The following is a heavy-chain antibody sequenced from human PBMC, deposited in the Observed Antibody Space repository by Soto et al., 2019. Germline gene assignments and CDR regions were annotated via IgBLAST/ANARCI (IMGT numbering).Heavy chain of an antibody. Sequence: SVKVSCKASGGTFSSYAISWVRQAPGQGLEWMGGIIPIFGTANYAQKFQGRVTITADESTSTAYMELSSLRSEDTAVYYCARGLTIAVADPYYFDYWGQGTLVTVYS. CDR1: GGTFSSYA. CDR2: IIPIFGTA. J-gene: IGHJ4*02. CDR3: ARGLTIAVADPYYFDY. D-gene: IGHD6-19*01. V-gene: IGHV1-69*13.